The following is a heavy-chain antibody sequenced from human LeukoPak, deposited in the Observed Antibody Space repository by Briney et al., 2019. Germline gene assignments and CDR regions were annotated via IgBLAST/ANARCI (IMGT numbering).Heavy chain of an antibody. Sequence: GASVKVSCKASGYTFTSYYMHWVRQAPGQGLESMGIINPSGGSTSYAQKFQGRVTMTRDTSTSTVYMELSSLRSEDTAVYYCARSPHYCSGGSCYSLGDFDYWGQGTLVTVSS. J-gene: IGHJ4*02. CDR3: ARSPHYCSGGSCYSLGDFDY. CDR1: GYTFTSYY. V-gene: IGHV1-46*01. CDR2: INPSGGST. D-gene: IGHD2-15*01.